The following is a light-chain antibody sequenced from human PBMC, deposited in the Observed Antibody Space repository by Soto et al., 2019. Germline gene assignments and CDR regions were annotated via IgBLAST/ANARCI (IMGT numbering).Light chain of an antibody. CDR2: DAS. J-gene: IGKJ1*01. V-gene: IGKV3-11*01. CDR3: QQRSNWPWT. Sequence: EIVLTQSPATLSLSPGERATLSCRASQSVSSFLVWYQQKPGQAPRLLISDASNRATGIPGRFNGSGSGTDFRLTISSLGPEDFAVYYCQQRSNWPWTFGQGTKVEIK. CDR1: QSVSSF.